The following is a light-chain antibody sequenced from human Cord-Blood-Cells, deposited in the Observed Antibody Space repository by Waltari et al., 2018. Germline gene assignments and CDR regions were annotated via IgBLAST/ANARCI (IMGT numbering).Light chain of an antibody. J-gene: IGLJ2*01. CDR1: SSDVGGYNY. CDR3: SSYTSSSTLV. CDR2: DVS. V-gene: IGLV2-14*01. Sequence: QSALTQPASVSGSPGQSTTIPCTGTSSDVGGYNYASWYQQPPGKAPKLMIYDVSNRPSGVSNRFSGSKSGNTASLTISGLQAEDEADYYCSSYTSSSTLVFGGGTKLTVL.